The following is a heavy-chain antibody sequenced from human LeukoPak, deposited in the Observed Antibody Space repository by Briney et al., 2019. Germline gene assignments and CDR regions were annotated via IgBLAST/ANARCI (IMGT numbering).Heavy chain of an antibody. CDR2: ISYDGSNK. D-gene: IGHD6-13*01. V-gene: IGHV3-30-3*01. J-gene: IGHJ4*02. CDR1: GFTFSSYA. CDR3: ARSDTKRYSSSFYFDY. Sequence: GGSLRLSCVASGFTFSSYAMHWVRQAPGKGLEWVAVISYDGSNKYYADSVKGRFTISRDNSKNTLYLQMNSLRAEDTAVYYCARSDTKRYSSSFYFDYWGQGTLVTVSS.